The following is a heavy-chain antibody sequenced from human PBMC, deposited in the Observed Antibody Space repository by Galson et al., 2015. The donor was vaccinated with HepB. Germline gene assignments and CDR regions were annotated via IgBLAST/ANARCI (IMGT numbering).Heavy chain of an antibody. Sequence: QSGAEVRKPGESLKISCKTSGYYFSSYWIGWVRQMPGRGLEWVGNIHPVDSQTRYSPSFQGQVTISADTSISTAYLQWTSLKASDTGMYFCARRTGSYQSYYMDVWGKGTTVIVSS. D-gene: IGHD3-10*01. V-gene: IGHV5-51*01. CDR1: GYYFSSYW. CDR3: ARRTGSYQSYYMDV. CDR2: IHPVDSQT. J-gene: IGHJ6*03.